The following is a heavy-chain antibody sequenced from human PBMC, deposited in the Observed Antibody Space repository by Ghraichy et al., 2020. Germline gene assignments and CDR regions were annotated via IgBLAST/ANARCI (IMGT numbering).Heavy chain of an antibody. CDR1: GGSVSSGSYY. D-gene: IGHD6-19*01. CDR3: ARGHSSGWYPYFDY. V-gene: IGHV4-61*01. Sequence: SETLSLTCTVSGGSVSSGSYYWSWIRQPPGKGLEWIGYIYYSGSTNYNPSLKSRVTISVDTSKNQFSLKLSSVTAADTAVYYCARGHSSGWYPYFDYWGQGTLVTVSS. J-gene: IGHJ4*02. CDR2: IYYSGST.